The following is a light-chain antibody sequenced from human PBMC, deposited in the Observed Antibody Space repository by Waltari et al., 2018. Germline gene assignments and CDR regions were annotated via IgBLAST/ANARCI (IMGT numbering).Light chain of an antibody. CDR2: AAS. V-gene: IGKV1-39*01. CDR1: QSIGTS. CDR3: QQTYSTLWT. Sequence: DIQMTQSPSSLSASVGDRVTITCRPSQSIGTSLNWYQQTPGQAPKLLIYAASSFQGGVPSKFSGSGSGTDFTLTISRLQPEDFATYYCQQTYSTLWTFDQGTKVEIK. J-gene: IGKJ1*01.